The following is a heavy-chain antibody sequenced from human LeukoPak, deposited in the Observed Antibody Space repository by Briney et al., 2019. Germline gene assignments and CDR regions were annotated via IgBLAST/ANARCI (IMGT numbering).Heavy chain of an antibody. CDR3: ARVGVDYSGNVIKYYFDY. V-gene: IGHV4-59*01. Sequence: SETLSLTCTVSGGSISSYYWSWIRQPPGKGLEWIGYIYYSGTTNYNPSLKSRVIISVDTSKNQFSLQLSPEIAADTAVYYCARVGVDYSGNVIKYYFDYWGQGTLVTVSS. CDR1: GGSISSYY. CDR2: IYYSGTT. D-gene: IGHD4-23*01. J-gene: IGHJ4*02.